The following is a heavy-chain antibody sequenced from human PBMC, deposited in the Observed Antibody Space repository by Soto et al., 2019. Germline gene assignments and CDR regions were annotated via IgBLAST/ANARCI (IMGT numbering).Heavy chain of an antibody. CDR2: IGSSSSYI. CDR1: GFTFSSYS. CDR3: ARRRRSTSPSSYGMDV. J-gene: IGHJ6*02. V-gene: IGHV3-21*01. D-gene: IGHD2-2*01. Sequence: GGSLRLSCAASGFTFSSYSMNWVRQAPGKGLEWVSSIGSSSSYIYYADSVKGRFTISRDNAKNSLYLQMNSLRAEDTAVYYCARRRRSTSPSSYGMDVWGPGTTVTVSS.